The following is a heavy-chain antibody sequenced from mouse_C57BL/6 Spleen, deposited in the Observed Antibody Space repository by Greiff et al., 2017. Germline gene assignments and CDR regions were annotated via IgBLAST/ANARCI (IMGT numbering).Heavy chain of an antibody. CDR2: FHPNSGST. V-gene: IGHV1-64*01. J-gene: IGHJ4*01. CDR3: DYGSSPYAMDY. Sequence: QVQLQQPGAELVKPGASVKLSCKASGYTFTSYWMHWVKQRPGQGLEWIGMFHPNSGSTNYNEKFKSKATLTVDKSSSTAYMQLSSLTSEDSAVYYCDYGSSPYAMDYWGQGTSVTVSS. D-gene: IGHD1-1*01. CDR1: GYTFTSYW.